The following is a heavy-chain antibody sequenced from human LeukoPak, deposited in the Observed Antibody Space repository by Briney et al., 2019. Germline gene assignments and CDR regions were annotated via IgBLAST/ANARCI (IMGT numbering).Heavy chain of an antibody. V-gene: IGHV4-39*01. J-gene: IGHJ4*02. CDR1: GGSISSSTYY. CDR2: IYSSGTT. D-gene: IGHD3-22*01. CDR3: ARRYGYDTDY. Sequence: TPSETLSLTCTVSGGSISSSTYYWGWIRQPPGKGLEWIGSIYSSGTTYYNPSLESRVTIFVDTSKNQFSLKLSSVTAADTAVYYCARRYGYDTDYWGQGTLVTVSS.